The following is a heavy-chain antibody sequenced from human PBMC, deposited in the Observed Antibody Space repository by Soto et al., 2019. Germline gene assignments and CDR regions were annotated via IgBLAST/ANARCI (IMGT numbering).Heavy chain of an antibody. CDR1: GFTFSDYY. CDR3: ARYIYGYVDY. J-gene: IGHJ4*02. CDR2: ISGVQGST. Sequence: PGGSLRLSCAASGFTFSDYYMSWIRQAPGKGLEWVSYISGVQGSTDYADSVKGRFTISRDNAKNSLYLQMNSLRAEDTALYYCARYIYGYVDYWGQGTLVTVS. V-gene: IGHV3-11*06. D-gene: IGHD5-18*01.